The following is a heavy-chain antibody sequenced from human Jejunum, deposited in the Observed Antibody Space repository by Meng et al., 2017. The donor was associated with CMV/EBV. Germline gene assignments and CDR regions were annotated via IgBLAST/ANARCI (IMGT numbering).Heavy chain of an antibody. CDR1: GSSCTNNG. D-gene: IGHD6-13*01. Sequence: GSSCTNNGLCWVRQAPGQGLEWMGWISTYDGKTDYAQNLQGRVTMTMDTSMHTANMELGSLPSDDAAVYFCARRIAAIGPLYYFDSWGQGTLVTVSS. CDR3: ARRIAAIGPLYYFDS. V-gene: IGHV1-18*01. J-gene: IGHJ4*02. CDR2: ISTYDGKT.